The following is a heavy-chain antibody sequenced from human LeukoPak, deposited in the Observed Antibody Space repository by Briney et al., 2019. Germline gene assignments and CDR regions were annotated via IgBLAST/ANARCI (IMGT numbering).Heavy chain of an antibody. V-gene: IGHV3-23*01. D-gene: IGHD3-22*01. Sequence: GGSLRLSCAASGFTFSSYAMSWVRQAPGKGLEWVSAISGSGGSTYYADSVKGRFTISRDNSKNALYLQMNSLRAEDTAVYYCAAPPPRYYYDSSGYRDPNFDYWGQGTPVTVSS. CDR3: AAPPPRYYYDSSGYRDPNFDY. CDR1: GFTFSSYA. CDR2: ISGSGGST. J-gene: IGHJ4*02.